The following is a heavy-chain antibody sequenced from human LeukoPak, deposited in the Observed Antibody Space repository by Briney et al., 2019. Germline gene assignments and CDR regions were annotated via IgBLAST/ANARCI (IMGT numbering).Heavy chain of an antibody. J-gene: IGHJ3*02. V-gene: IGHV5-51*01. D-gene: IGHD2-15*01. Sequence: GESLKISCKGSGYSFTSYWIGWVRQMPGKGLEWMGIIYPGDSDTRYSPSFQGQVTISADKSISTAYLQWSSLKASDTAMYYCARLPTTSTDIVVVVAAGGDAFDIWGQGTMVTVSS. CDR1: GYSFTSYW. CDR2: IYPGDSDT. CDR3: ARLPTTSTDIVVVVAAGGDAFDI.